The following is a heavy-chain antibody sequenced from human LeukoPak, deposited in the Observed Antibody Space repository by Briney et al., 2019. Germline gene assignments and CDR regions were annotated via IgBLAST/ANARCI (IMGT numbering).Heavy chain of an antibody. J-gene: IGHJ5*02. Sequence: ASVKVSCKATGYTFTGCYMHWVRQAPGQGLEWMGWINPNSGGTNYAQKFHDRVTMTRDTSISTAYMELSRLRSDDTAVYYCARVKMTTVTSGFDPWGQGTLVTVSS. CDR3: ARVKMTTVTSGFDP. V-gene: IGHV1-2*02. CDR2: INPNSGGT. D-gene: IGHD4-17*01. CDR1: GYTFTGCY.